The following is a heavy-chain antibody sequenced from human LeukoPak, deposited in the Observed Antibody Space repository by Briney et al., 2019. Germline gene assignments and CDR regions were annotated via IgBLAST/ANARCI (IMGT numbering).Heavy chain of an antibody. CDR3: AKDPNGDYIGTFDI. D-gene: IGHD4-17*01. Sequence: QPGGSLRLSCAASGFTFSSYAMSWVRQTPGKGLECVSAISGSGGSTYYADSVQGRFTISRDNSKNTLYLQMTSLRAEDTAVYYCAKDPNGDYIGTFDIWGQGTMVTVSS. CDR1: GFTFSSYA. J-gene: IGHJ3*02. V-gene: IGHV3-23*01. CDR2: ISGSGGST.